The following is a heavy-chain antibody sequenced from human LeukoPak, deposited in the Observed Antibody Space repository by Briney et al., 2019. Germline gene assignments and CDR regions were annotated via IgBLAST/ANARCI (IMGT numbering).Heavy chain of an antibody. J-gene: IGHJ4*02. D-gene: IGHD2-15*01. V-gene: IGHV5-10-1*01. Sequence: HGESLKISCKGSGYSFTSYWISWVRPLPGKGLEWMGRIDPSDSYTNYSPSFQGHVTISADKSISTAYLQWSSLKASDTAMYYCARRYCSGGSCYSFINWGQGTLVTVSS. CDR1: GYSFTSYW. CDR3: ARRYCSGGSCYSFIN. CDR2: IDPSDSYT.